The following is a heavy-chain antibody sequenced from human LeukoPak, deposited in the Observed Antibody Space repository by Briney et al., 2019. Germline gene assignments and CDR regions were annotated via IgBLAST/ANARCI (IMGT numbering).Heavy chain of an antibody. Sequence: PGGSLRLSCAASGFIFSTYAMNWVRQAPGKGLEWVSVISGSGGGTYYADSVKGRFTISRDDSKNMLFLQMNSLRAEDTALYYCAKSPYSGAARGAFDIWGQGTMVTVSS. V-gene: IGHV3-23*01. J-gene: IGHJ3*02. CDR3: AKSPYSGAARGAFDI. CDR1: GFIFSTYA. CDR2: ISGSGGGT. D-gene: IGHD6-6*01.